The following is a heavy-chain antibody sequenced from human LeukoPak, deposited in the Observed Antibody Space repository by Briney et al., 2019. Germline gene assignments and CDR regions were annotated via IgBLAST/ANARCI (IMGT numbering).Heavy chain of an antibody. V-gene: IGHV3-23*01. D-gene: IGHD3-22*01. CDR3: AKDWDYYDSSGYSPDI. CDR2: ISTSGGST. CDR1: GFTFSSLG. J-gene: IGHJ3*02. Sequence: GGSLRLSCAASGFTFSSLGMNWVRQAPGKGLEWVSAISTSGGSTYYADSVKGRFTISRDNSKNTLYLQMNSLRAEDTAVYYCAKDWDYYDSSGYSPDIWGQGTMVTVSS.